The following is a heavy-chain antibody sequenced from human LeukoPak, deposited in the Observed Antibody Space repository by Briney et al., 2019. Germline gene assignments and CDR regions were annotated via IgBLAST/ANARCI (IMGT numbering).Heavy chain of an antibody. CDR3: ARVVESSDFWSGYGDVAFDY. CDR2: ISAYNGNT. J-gene: IGHJ4*02. D-gene: IGHD3-3*01. CDR1: GYTFTSYG. V-gene: IGHV1-18*01. Sequence: GASVKVSCKASGYTFTSYGISWVRQAPGQGLEWMGWISAYNGNTNYAQKLQGRVTMTTDTSTSTAYMELRSLRSDDTAVYYCARVVESSDFWSGYGDVAFDYWGQGTLVTVSS.